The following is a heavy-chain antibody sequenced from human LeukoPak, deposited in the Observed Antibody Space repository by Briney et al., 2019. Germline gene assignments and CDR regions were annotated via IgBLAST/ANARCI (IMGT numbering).Heavy chain of an antibody. J-gene: IGHJ2*01. D-gene: IGHD1-1*01. V-gene: IGHV3-23*01. CDR1: GFTFSSYI. Sequence: GGSLRLSCVASGFTFSSYIMTWVRQAPGKGLEWVSTIKGSAEATFYADSVKDRFTISRDNSKNTLYLQMNSLRAEDTAIYYCAKPRAMTTGVGRYFDLWGRGTLVTVSS. CDR2: IKGSAEAT. CDR3: AKPRAMTTGVGRYFDL.